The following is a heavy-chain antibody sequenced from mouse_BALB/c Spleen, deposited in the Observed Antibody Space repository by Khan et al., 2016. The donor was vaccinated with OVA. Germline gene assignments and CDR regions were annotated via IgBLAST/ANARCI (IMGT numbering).Heavy chain of an antibody. CDR2: ISYSGST. Sequence: EVKLEESGPGLVKPSQSLSLTCTVTGYSITSDYAWNWIRQFPGNKLEWMGDISYSGSTNYNPALKSRISITRDTAKNQISLQLNSLTTEDTAPYYCARDGSGYNYAIDYWGHGTSVTVSS. CDR3: ARDGSGYNYAIDY. J-gene: IGHJ4*01. V-gene: IGHV3-2*02. D-gene: IGHD2-3*01. CDR1: GYSITSDYA.